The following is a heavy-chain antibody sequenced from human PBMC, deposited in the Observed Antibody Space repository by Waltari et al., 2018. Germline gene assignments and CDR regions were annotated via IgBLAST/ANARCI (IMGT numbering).Heavy chain of an antibody. J-gene: IGHJ3*02. Sequence: EVQLVESGGGLVKPGGSLRLSCAASGVPFSSDSMNGVTQAPGKGLELVSSISSSSSYIYYADSLKGLFTISRDNAKNSLYLQMNILRADDTAVYYCASYLHLIHAFDIWGQATMVTVSS. CDR2: ISSSSSYI. D-gene: IGHD2-21*01. V-gene: IGHV3-21*01. CDR1: GVPFSSDS. CDR3: ASYLHLIHAFDI.